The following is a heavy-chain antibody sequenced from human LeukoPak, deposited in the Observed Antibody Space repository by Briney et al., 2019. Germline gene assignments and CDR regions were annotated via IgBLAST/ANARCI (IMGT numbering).Heavy chain of an antibody. D-gene: IGHD1-26*01. J-gene: IGHJ4*02. CDR3: ARGQSRWELLNPPDY. CDR1: GFTFSSYA. Sequence: GGSLRLSCAASGFTFSSYAMHWVRQAPGKRQENVSAISSNGGSTYYANSVKGRFTISRDNSKNTLYLQMGSLRAEDMAVYYCARGQSRWELLNPPDYWGQGTLVTVSS. V-gene: IGHV3-64*01. CDR2: ISSNGGST.